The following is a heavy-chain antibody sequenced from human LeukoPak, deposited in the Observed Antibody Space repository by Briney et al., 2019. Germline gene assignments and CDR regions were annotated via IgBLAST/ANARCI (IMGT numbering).Heavy chain of an antibody. CDR2: ISGSGGST. J-gene: IGHJ4*02. V-gene: IGHV3-23*01. D-gene: IGHD3-3*01. CDR1: GFTFSSYA. CDR3: AKDLERFLEWLPNYFDY. Sequence: GGSLRLSCAASGFTFSSYAMSWVRQATGKGLEWVSAISGSGGSTYYADSVKGRFTISRDNSKSTLYLQMNSLRAEDTAVYYSAKDLERFLEWLPNYFDYWGQGTLVTVSS.